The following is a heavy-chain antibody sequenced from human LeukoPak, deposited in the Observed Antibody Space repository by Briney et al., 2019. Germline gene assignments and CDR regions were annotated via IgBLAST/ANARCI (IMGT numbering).Heavy chain of an antibody. CDR1: GFTFSSCW. CDR3: ARDVEHYSLPRAEGAWGYFDY. J-gene: IGHJ4*02. CDR2: IKQDGSEK. V-gene: IGHV3-7*01. D-gene: IGHD2-15*01. Sequence: GGSLRLSCAASGFTFSSCWMSWVRQAPGKGLEWVANIKQDGSEKYYVDSVKGRFTISRDNAKNSLYLQINSLSAEDTAVYACARDVEHYSLPRAEGAWGYFDYWGQGTLVTVSS.